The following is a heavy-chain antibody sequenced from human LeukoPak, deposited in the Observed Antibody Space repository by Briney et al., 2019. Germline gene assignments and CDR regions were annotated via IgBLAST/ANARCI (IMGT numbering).Heavy chain of an antibody. CDR1: GDTFNTYA. V-gene: IGHV1-69*13. CDR3: ARASYSSSWDFDY. Sequence: SVKVSCKASGDTFNTYAISWVRQAPGQGLEWMGGIIPIFGTANYAQKFQGRVTITADESTSTAYMELSSLRSEDTAVYYCARASYSSSWDFDYWGQGTLVTVSS. CDR2: IIPIFGTA. D-gene: IGHD6-13*01. J-gene: IGHJ4*02.